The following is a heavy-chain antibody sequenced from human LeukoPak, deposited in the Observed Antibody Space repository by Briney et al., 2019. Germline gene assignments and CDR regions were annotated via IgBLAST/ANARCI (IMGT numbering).Heavy chain of an antibody. D-gene: IGHD3-22*01. CDR2: ISSSSSTI. Sequence: GGSLRLSCAASGFTFSSYSMNWVRQAPGKGLEWVSYISSSSSTIYYADSVKGRFTISRDNAKNSLYLQMNSLRAEDTAVYYCARVGDYDSSGYYYDFDYWGQGTLVTVSS. V-gene: IGHV3-48*01. CDR3: ARVGDYDSSGYYYDFDY. J-gene: IGHJ4*02. CDR1: GFTFSSYS.